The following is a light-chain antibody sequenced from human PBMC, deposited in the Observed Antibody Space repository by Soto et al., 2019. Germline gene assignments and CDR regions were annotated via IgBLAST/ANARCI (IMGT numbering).Light chain of an antibody. CDR3: QQYKSYSRT. CDR1: QGISSY. CDR2: AAS. V-gene: IGKV1-9*01. J-gene: IGKJ1*01. Sequence: IQLTQSPSSLSTSVGDRGPITCRARQGISSYLAWYQQKPGKAPNLLIYAASTLQSWVPSRFSGSGSGTDFTLTITCLQSEDFATYYCQQYKSYSRTFGLGTKVDIK.